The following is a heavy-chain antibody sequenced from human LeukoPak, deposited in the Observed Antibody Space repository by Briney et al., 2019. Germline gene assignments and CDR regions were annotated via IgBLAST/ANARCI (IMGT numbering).Heavy chain of an antibody. Sequence: GRSLRLSCAASGFTFSSYAMHWVRQAPGKGLEWVAVISYDGSNKYYADSVKGRFTISRDNSKNTLYLQMNSLRAEDTAVYYCARQRDGADYWGQGTLVTVSS. CDR2: ISYDGSNK. J-gene: IGHJ4*02. D-gene: IGHD5-24*01. V-gene: IGHV3-30-3*01. CDR3: ARQRDGADY. CDR1: GFTFSSYA.